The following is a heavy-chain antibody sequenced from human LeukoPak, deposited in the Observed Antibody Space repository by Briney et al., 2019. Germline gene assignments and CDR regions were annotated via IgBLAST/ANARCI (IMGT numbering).Heavy chain of an antibody. CDR2: INHSGST. D-gene: IGHD3-3*01. J-gene: IGHJ5*02. Sequence: SETLSLTCAVYGGSFSGYYWSWIRQPPGKGLEWIGEINHSGSTNYNPSLKSRVTISVDTSKNQFSLKLSSVTAADTAVYYCARRAIFGVVKRKWFDPWGQGTLVTASS. CDR3: ARRAIFGVVKRKWFDP. V-gene: IGHV4-34*01. CDR1: GGSFSGYY.